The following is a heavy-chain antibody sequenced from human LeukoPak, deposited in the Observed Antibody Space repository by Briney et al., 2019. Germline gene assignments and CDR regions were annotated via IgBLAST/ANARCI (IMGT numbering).Heavy chain of an antibody. J-gene: IGHJ4*02. D-gene: IGHD3-10*01. CDR2: IKSKTDGGTT. CDR1: GFTFSNAW. Sequence: PGGSLRLSCAASGFTFSNAWLNWVRQAPGRGLEWVGHIKSKTDGGTTDYAAPVKGRFTISRDDSKNTLFLQMNSLKTEDTAVYYCTLPWGSGSYYDYWGQGTLVTVSS. CDR3: TLPWGSGSYYDY. V-gene: IGHV3-15*01.